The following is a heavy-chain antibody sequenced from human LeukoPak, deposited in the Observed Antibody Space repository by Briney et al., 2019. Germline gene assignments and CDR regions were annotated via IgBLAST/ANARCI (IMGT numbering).Heavy chain of an antibody. CDR2: ISGSGGST. Sequence: PGGSLRLSWAAFGFTFSSYSMSWVRQAPGKGLEWVSAISGSGGSTYYADSVKGRFTISRDNSKNTLYLQMNSLRAEDTAVYYCAKQRTYYFDYWGQGTLVTVSS. J-gene: IGHJ4*02. V-gene: IGHV3-23*01. CDR3: AKQRTYYFDY. CDR1: GFTFSSYS.